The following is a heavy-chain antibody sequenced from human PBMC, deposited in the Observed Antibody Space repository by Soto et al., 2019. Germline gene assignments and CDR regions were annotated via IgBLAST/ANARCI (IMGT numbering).Heavy chain of an antibody. V-gene: IGHV1-69*02. J-gene: IGHJ4*02. CDR1: GGTFSSYT. D-gene: IGHD5-12*01. Sequence: QVQLVQSGAEVKKPGSSVKVSCKASGGTFSSYTISWVRQAPGQGLEWMGRIIPILGIANYAQKFQGRVTITAVKSTSTAYRELSSLRSEDTAVYYCASGGAQLQLDYWGQGTLVTVSS. CDR2: IIPILGIA. CDR3: ASGGAQLQLDY.